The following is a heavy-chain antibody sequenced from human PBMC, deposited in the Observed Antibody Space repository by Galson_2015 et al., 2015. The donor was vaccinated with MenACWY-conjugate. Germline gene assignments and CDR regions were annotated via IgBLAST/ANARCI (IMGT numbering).Heavy chain of an antibody. CDR2: INHSGST. Sequence: ETLSLTCAVYGGSFSGYYWSWIRQPPGKGLEWIGEINHSGSTNYNPPLKSRVTISVDTSKNQFSLKLSSVTAADTAVYYCAFGSDAFDIWGQGTMVTVSS. CDR1: GGSFSGYY. CDR3: AFGSDAFDI. V-gene: IGHV4-34*01. J-gene: IGHJ3*02. D-gene: IGHD3-10*01.